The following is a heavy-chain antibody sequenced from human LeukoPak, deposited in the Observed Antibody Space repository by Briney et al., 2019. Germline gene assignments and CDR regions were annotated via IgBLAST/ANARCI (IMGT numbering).Heavy chain of an antibody. V-gene: IGHV3-21*01. D-gene: IGHD3-16*02. CDR3: AREGIMITFGGVIRRGYNYGMDV. CDR2: ISSSSSYI. J-gene: IGHJ6*02. CDR1: GFTFSSYS. Sequence: GGSLRLSCAASGFTFSSYSMNWVRQAPGKGLEWVSSISSSSSYIYYADSVKGRFTISRDNAKNSLYLQMNSLRAEDTAVYYCAREGIMITFGGVIRRGYNYGMDVWGQGTTVNVSS.